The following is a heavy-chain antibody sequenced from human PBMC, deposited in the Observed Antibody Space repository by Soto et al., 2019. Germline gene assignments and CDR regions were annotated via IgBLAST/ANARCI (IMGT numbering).Heavy chain of an antibody. CDR2: IGSKANGGTT. J-gene: IGHJ4*02. V-gene: IGHV3-49*03. CDR3: ARADYPGSSGYYRY. Sequence: GGTLRLSCTGSGFIFVDFAMSWFRQAPGKGLEWVGFIGSKANGGTTEYAASVKGRFTNSRDDSESIAYVQMNSLKIEDTAVYYCARADYPGSSGYYRYWGQGTLVTVSS. CDR1: GFIFVDFA. D-gene: IGHD3-22*01.